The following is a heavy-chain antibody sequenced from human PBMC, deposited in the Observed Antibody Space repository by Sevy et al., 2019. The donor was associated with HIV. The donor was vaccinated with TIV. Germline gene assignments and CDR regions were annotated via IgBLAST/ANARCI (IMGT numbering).Heavy chain of an antibody. Sequence: SETLSLTCTVSGDSISNYFWSWIRQPPGKELEWIGYIYYSGSINYNPSLKSRVTISVDTSKNQFSLRLNSVTAADTAVYYCARDYYDNRPRGFDPWGQGTLVTVSS. V-gene: IGHV4-59*01. CDR3: ARDYYDNRPRGFDP. J-gene: IGHJ5*02. D-gene: IGHD3-22*01. CDR1: GDSISNYF. CDR2: IYYSGSI.